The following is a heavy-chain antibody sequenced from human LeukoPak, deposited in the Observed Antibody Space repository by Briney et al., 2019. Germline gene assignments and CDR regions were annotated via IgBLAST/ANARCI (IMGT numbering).Heavy chain of an antibody. Sequence: GGSLRLSCAASGFTFSSYSMNWVRQAPGKGLEWVSSISSSSYIYYADSVKGRFTISRDNAKNSLYLQMNSLRAEDTAVYYCASTSMVRGVRAAFDIWGQGTMVTVSS. CDR1: GFTFSSYS. V-gene: IGHV3-21*01. D-gene: IGHD3-10*01. J-gene: IGHJ3*02. CDR2: ISSSSYI. CDR3: ASTSMVRGVRAAFDI.